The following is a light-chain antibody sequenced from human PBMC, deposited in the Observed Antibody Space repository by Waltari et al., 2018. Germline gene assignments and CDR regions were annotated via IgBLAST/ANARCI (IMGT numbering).Light chain of an antibody. CDR3: CSYAGYYTIWV. Sequence: QSALTQPRSVSGSPGQSVTISCTGTSRDVGGYNFVSWYQQHPGKVPKLVIYDVTKRPSGVPDRFSGSKSGNTASLTISGLQAEDEADYYCCSYAGYYTIWVFGGGTKLTVL. CDR2: DVT. J-gene: IGLJ3*02. CDR1: SRDVGGYNF. V-gene: IGLV2-11*01.